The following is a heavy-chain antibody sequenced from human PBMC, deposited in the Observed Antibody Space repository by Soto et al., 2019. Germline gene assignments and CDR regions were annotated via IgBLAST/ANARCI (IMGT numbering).Heavy chain of an antibody. J-gene: IGHJ4*02. D-gene: IGHD2-2*01. V-gene: IGHV1-18*01. CDR1: GYTFASYG. CDR2: ISAYNGNT. Sequence: ASVNVSCKASGYTFASYGISWVRQAPGQGLEWMGWISAYNGNTNYAQKLQGRVTMTTDTSTSTAYMELRSLRSDDTAVYYCARGYCSSTSCYDDYWGQGTLVTVSS. CDR3: ARGYCSSTSCYDDY.